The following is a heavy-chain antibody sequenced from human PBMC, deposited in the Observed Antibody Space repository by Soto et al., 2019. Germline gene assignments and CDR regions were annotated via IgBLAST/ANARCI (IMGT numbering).Heavy chain of an antibody. CDR2: TRNKSNSYTT. CDR1: GFTFSDHY. J-gene: IGHJ4*02. V-gene: IGHV3-72*01. CDR3: AREGRGYDSKSVFDY. D-gene: IGHD3-22*01. Sequence: EVQLVESGGGLVQPGGSLRLSCAASGFTFSDHYMDWVRQAPGKGLEWVGRTRNKSNSYTTEYAASVKGRFTISRDDSQNSLYLQMNSLTTEDTAVYYCAREGRGYDSKSVFDYWGQGTLVTVSS.